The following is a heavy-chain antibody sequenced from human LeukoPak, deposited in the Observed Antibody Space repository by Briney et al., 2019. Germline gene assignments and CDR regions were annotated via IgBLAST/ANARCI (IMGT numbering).Heavy chain of an antibody. J-gene: IGHJ4*02. V-gene: IGHV3-30*18. CDR2: ISYDGSNK. Sequence: TGGSLRLSCAASGFTFSSYGMHWVRQAPGKGLEWVAVISYDGSNKYYADSVKGRFTISRDNSKNTLYLQMNSLRAEDTAVYYCAKILMGDFDYWGQGTLVTVSS. CDR3: AKILMGDFDY. CDR1: GFTFSSYG.